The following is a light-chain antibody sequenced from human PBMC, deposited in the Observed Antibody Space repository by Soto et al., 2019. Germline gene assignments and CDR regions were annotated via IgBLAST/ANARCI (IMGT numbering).Light chain of an antibody. Sequence: QSVLTQPASVSGSPGQSITISCTGTSSDVGGYDYVSWYQQHPGKAPKLMIYNVRNRPSGVSNRFSGSTAGNTASLTISGLQAEDEAAYYCSSYTSSSTVVFGGGTKVTVL. V-gene: IGLV2-14*01. CDR1: SSDVGGYDY. J-gene: IGLJ2*01. CDR3: SSYTSSSTVV. CDR2: NVR.